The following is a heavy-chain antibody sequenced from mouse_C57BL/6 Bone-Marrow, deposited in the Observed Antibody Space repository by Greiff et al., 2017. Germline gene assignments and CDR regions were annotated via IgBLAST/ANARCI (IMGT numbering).Heavy chain of an antibody. D-gene: IGHD1-1*01. CDR3: ARTAITTVGAMDY. Sequence: QVQLQQPGAELVKPGASVKLSCKASGYTFTSYWMHWVKQRPGQGLEWIGMIHPNSGSTNYNEKFKSKATLTVDKSSSTAYMQRSSLTSEDSAVYYCARTAITTVGAMDYWGQGTSVTGAS. CDR1: GYTFTSYW. J-gene: IGHJ4*01. V-gene: IGHV1-64*01. CDR2: IHPNSGST.